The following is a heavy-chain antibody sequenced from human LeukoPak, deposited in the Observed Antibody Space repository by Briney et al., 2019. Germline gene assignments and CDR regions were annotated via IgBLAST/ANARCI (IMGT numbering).Heavy chain of an antibody. CDR2: ISGSGGST. V-gene: IGHV3-23*01. D-gene: IGHD5-18*01. J-gene: IGHJ4*02. CDR1: GFTFSSCA. CDR3: AKESSRWIRPEPSIDY. Sequence: GGSLRLSCAASGFTFSSCAMSWVRQAPGKGLEWVSAISGSGGSTYYADSVKGRFTISRDNSKNTLYLQMNSLRAEDTAVYYCAKESSRWIRPEPSIDYWGQGTLVTVSS.